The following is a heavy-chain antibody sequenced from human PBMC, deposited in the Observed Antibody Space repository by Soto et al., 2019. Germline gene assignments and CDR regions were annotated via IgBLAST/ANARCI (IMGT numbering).Heavy chain of an antibody. CDR1: GFSLSTSGVG. CDR3: AHSATQQLAVY. D-gene: IGHD6-13*01. J-gene: IGHJ4*02. V-gene: IGHV2-5*02. Sequence: QITLKESGPTLVKPTQPLTLTCTFSGFSLSTSGVGVGWIRQPPGKALEWLALIYWVDDKRYNPSLKSRLTLSKDPSKNQEVLTITNMDPVDTATYYCAHSATQQLAVYWGQGNLVTVAS. CDR2: IYWVDDK.